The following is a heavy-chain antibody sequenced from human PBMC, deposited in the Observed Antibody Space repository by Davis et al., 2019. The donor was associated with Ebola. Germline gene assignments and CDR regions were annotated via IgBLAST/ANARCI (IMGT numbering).Heavy chain of an antibody. D-gene: IGHD6-19*01. Sequence: GGSLRLSCAASGFTFSDYYMSWIRQAPGKGLEWVSYISSSSSYTNYADSVKGRFTISRDNAKNSLYLQMNSLRDEDTAVYYCASHSEYSSGWLGALHHWGQGTLVTVSS. CDR3: ASHSEYSSGWLGALHH. V-gene: IGHV3-11*03. CDR2: ISSSSSYT. CDR1: GFTFSDYY. J-gene: IGHJ5*02.